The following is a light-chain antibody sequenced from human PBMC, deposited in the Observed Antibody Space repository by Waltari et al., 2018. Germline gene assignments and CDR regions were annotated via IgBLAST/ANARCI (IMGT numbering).Light chain of an antibody. J-gene: IGKJ2*01. CDR2: WAS. CDR3: MQTLQTPYT. Sequence: DIVMTQSPLSLPVTPGEPASISCRSSESLLHSNGNTYLDWYLQKPGPSPHLLIYWASNRASGVPDRFSGSGSGTDFTLKISRVEAEDVGVYYCMQTLQTPYTFGQGTKLEIK. CDR1: ESLLHSNGNTY. V-gene: IGKV2-28*01.